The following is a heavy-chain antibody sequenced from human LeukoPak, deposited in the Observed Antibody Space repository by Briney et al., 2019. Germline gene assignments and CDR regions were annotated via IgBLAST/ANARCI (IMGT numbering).Heavy chain of an antibody. J-gene: IGHJ5*02. Sequence: SVKVSCKASGGTFSSYAISWVRQAPGQGLEWMGRIIPILGIANYAQKFQGRVTITADKSTSTAYMELSSLRSEDTAVYYCARCRTRGFLASNCGYDPWGQGTLVTVSS. CDR1: GGTFSSYA. CDR3: ARCRTRGFLASNCGYDP. CDR2: IIPILGIA. D-gene: IGHD3-3*01. V-gene: IGHV1-69*04.